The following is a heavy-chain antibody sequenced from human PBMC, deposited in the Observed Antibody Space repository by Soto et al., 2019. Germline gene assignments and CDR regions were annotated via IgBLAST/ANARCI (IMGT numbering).Heavy chain of an antibody. J-gene: IGHJ6*02. Sequence: SVKVSCKASGYTFTAYYMHWVRQAPGQGLEWMGGIIPIFGTANYAQKFQGRVTITADESTSTAYMELSSLRSEDTAVYYCARGDYHYGMDVWGQGTTVTVSS. CDR1: GYTFTAYY. CDR3: ARGDYHYGMDV. CDR2: IIPIFGTA. V-gene: IGHV1-69*13.